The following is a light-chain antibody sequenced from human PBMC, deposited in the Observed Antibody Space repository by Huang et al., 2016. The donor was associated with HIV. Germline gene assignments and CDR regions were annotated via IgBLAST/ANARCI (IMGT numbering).Light chain of an antibody. J-gene: IGKJ1*01. CDR1: QGSGND. CDR3: LQDYNYPRT. V-gene: IGKV1-6*01. CDR2: AAS. Sequence: AIQMTQSPSSLSASVGDRVTVTCRASQGSGNDLGWYQQKPGKAPKLLIYAASSLQRGVPSRFSGSGSGTDFTLTISSLQPEDFATYYCLQDYNYPRTFGQGTKVEIK.